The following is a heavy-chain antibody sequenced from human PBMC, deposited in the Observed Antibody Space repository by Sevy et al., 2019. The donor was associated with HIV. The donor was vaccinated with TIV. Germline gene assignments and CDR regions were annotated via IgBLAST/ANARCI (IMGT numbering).Heavy chain of an antibody. V-gene: IGHV1-24*01. Sequence: ASVKVSCKVSGYTLTELSMHWVRQAPGKGLEWMGGFDPEDGETINAQKFQGRVTMTEDTSTDTAYMGLSSLRSEDTAVYYCATGRRIVRGVIGAVYYYGMDVGGQGTTVTVSS. CDR1: GYTLTELS. CDR3: ATGRRIVRGVIGAVYYYGMDV. J-gene: IGHJ6*02. D-gene: IGHD3-10*01. CDR2: FDPEDGET.